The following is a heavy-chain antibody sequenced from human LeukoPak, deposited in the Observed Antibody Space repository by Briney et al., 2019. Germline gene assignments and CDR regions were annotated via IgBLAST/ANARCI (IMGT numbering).Heavy chain of an antibody. CDR3: ARDSISWSS. V-gene: IGHV3-23*01. CDR2: TTGSGDYT. Sequence: GGSLRLSCAASGFTFSSHTMSWVRQAPGKGLEWVSSTTGSGDYTFYPDSVTGRFTISRDNSKNTVYLQMNSLRVEDTALYYCARDSISWSSWGQGTLVTVSS. D-gene: IGHD6-13*01. J-gene: IGHJ5*02. CDR1: GFTFSSHT.